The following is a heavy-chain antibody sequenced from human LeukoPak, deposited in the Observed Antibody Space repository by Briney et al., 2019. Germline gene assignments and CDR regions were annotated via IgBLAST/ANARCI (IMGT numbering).Heavy chain of an antibody. V-gene: IGHV1-46*01. D-gene: IGHD6-13*01. CDR3: ATGRWDSSSWGMWVVWFDP. CDR2: INPSGGST. J-gene: IGHJ5*02. CDR1: GYTFTSYY. Sequence: VASVKVSCKASGYTFTSYYMHWVRQAPGQGLEWMGIINPSGGSTIYAQKFQGRVTMTEDTSTDTAYMELSSLRSEDTAVYYCATGRWDSSSWGMWVVWFDPWGQGTLVTVSS.